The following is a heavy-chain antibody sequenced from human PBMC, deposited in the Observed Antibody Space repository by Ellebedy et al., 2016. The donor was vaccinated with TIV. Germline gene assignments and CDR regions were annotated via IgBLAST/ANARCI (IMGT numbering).Heavy chain of an antibody. D-gene: IGHD6-13*01. CDR1: GFTFRIYA. Sequence: PGGSLRLSCAASGFTFRIYAMTWVRQVPGKGLEWVSTVSGSGNSTYYADAMKGRFTISRDNSKNTLYLQMNSLRAEDTAVYYCAKNSVTAAASCVDSWGRGSLVTVSS. J-gene: IGHJ4*02. V-gene: IGHV3-23*01. CDR3: AKNSVTAAASCVDS. CDR2: VSGSGNST.